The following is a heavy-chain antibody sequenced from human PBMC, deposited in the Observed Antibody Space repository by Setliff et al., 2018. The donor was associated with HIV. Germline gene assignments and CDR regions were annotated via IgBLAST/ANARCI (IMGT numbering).Heavy chain of an antibody. D-gene: IGHD3-3*01. CDR2: FYYSGTT. CDR3: ARRGDFWSGYYGRYYYYYMDV. V-gene: IGHV4-39*07. J-gene: IGHJ6*03. CDR1: GGSISSGTYY. Sequence: SETLSLTCTVSGGSISSGTYYWGWIRQPPGKGLEWIGSFYYSGTTYYKPSLKSRVTISVDTSKNQFSLKLSSVTAADTAVYYCARRGDFWSGYYGRYYYYYMDVWGKGTTVTVSS.